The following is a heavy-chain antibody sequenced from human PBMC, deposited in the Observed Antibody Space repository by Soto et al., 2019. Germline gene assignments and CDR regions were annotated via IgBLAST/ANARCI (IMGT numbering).Heavy chain of an antibody. V-gene: IGHV3-48*02. J-gene: IGHJ4*02. CDR1: GFTFSTYG. CDR2: ISSSISTK. D-gene: IGHD6-6*01. Sequence: QPGGSLRLSCSASGFTFSTYGMNWVRQAPGKGLAWVSYISSSISTKQYADSVKGRFTISRDNAKNSLYLQMNSLRDEDTAVYYCTRGGAARPDYWGQGTLVTVSS. CDR3: TRGGAARPDY.